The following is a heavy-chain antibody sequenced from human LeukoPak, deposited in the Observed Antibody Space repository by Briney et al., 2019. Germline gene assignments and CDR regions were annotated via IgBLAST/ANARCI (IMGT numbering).Heavy chain of an antibody. Sequence: SQTLSLTCTVSGASISTGGFYWTWIRQPPGEGLEWIGYIYYTGSVDYNASLESRLTISLDTSKNRFSLKLNSVTAADTAVYYCARDHSYYFGSQTSTLDVWGQGTAVTVSS. J-gene: IGHJ6*02. CDR2: IYYTGSV. CDR1: GASISTGGFY. D-gene: IGHD3-10*01. V-gene: IGHV4-31*03. CDR3: ARDHSYYFGSQTSTLDV.